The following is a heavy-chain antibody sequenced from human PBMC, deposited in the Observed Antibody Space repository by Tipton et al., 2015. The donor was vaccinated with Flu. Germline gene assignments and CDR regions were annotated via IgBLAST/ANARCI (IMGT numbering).Heavy chain of an antibody. Sequence: TLSLTCTVSGVSVETYYWTWIRQPPGKGLEWLGYVYYSGHSNYNPSVKSRVTISIDTSKNHYSLKLRSVTAADTAVYYCAAGDAYDSGGFHPYFDFWGQGMLVGVPS. J-gene: IGHJ4*02. D-gene: IGHD3-22*01. CDR2: VYYSGHS. CDR3: AAGDAYDSGGFHPYFDF. V-gene: IGHV4-59*02. CDR1: GVSVETYY.